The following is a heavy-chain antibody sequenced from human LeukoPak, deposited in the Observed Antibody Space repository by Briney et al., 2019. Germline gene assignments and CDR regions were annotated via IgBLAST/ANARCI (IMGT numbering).Heavy chain of an antibody. CDR2: IYSGGST. CDR1: GFSVSSYS. V-gene: IGHV3-66*01. D-gene: IGHD5-24*01. Sequence: GGSLRLSCAASGFSVSSYSMNWVRQAPGKGLEWVSVIYSGGSTYYADSVKGRFTISRDNSKNTLYLQMNSLRAEDTAVYHCARDKRWLQKYYFDYWGQGTLVTVSS. J-gene: IGHJ4*02. CDR3: ARDKRWLQKYYFDY.